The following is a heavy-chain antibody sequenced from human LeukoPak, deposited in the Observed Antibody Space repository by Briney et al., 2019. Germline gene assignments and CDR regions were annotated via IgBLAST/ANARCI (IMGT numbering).Heavy chain of an antibody. D-gene: IGHD2-2*01. CDR3: VREGLECSGSSCQRAAFDY. CDR1: GFTFTTYW. V-gene: IGHV3-74*01. Sequence: GGSLRLSCAVSGFTFTTYWKHWVRQLPGKGLVWVGRIKGYGSSTGHADSMKGRFTISRDNAKNTLYLQMTSLRDEDTAVYYCVREGLECSGSSCQRAAFDYWGQGTLVTVSS. CDR2: IKGYGSST. J-gene: IGHJ4*02.